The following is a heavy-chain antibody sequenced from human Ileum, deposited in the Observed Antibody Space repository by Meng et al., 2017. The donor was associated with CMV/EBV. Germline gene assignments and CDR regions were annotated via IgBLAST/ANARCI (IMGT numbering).Heavy chain of an antibody. J-gene: IGHJ3*02. Sequence: SVKVSCKASGGTFGTFAISWVRQAPGQGLEWVGGIISVLGRTKYTQRFQGRVMITADKSTNTAYMELSSLRAEDTAVYYCTRERAVGAVILSAFDIWGQGTMVTVSS. CDR2: IISVLGRT. CDR1: GGTFGTFA. V-gene: IGHV1-69*10. D-gene: IGHD3-16*01. CDR3: TRERAVGAVILSAFDI.